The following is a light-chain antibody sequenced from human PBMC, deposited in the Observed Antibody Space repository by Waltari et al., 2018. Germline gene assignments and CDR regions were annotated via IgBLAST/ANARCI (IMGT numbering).Light chain of an antibody. CDR1: NIESQS. V-gene: IGLV3-21*01. CDR2: YDS. CDR3: QVWDANTDPGV. J-gene: IGLJ1*01. Sequence: SYVLTPPPSVSVAPGETARLTCGGNNIESQSVHWYRQRPGQAPVLVISYDSDRPSGIPDRLSGSNSGNTATLTISRVEAGDEADYYCQVWDANTDPGVFGTGTEVTVL.